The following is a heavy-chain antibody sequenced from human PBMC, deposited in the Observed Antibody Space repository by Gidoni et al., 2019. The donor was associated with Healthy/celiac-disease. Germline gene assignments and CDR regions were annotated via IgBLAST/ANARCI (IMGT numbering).Heavy chain of an antibody. CDR3: ARDSRISIAAAGSSLDY. CDR1: GSTFSSYS. D-gene: IGHD6-13*01. CDR2: IIRIFGTA. V-gene: IGHV1-69*01. J-gene: IGHJ4*02. Sequence: QVQLVQSGAEVKKPGSSVKVSCEASGSTFSSYSISWVRQAPGQGLEWMGGIIRIFGTANYAEKVQGRVTITAEESTSTAYMELSSLRSEDTAGYYCARDSRISIAAAGSSLDYWGQGTLVTVSS.